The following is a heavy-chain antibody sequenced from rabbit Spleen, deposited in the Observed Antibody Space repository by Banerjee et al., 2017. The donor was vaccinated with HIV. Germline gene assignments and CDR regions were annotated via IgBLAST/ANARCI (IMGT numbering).Heavy chain of an antibody. Sequence: QLEESAGGLVQPGGSLKLSCKASGFTLSSYYMNWVRQAPGKGLEWIGYIDLVFGSTYYASWVNGRFTISSHNAQNTLYLQLNSLTVADTATYFCVRGASSSGYYNLWGQGTLVTVS. J-gene: IGHJ4*01. CDR1: GFTLSSYY. CDR2: IDLVFGST. D-gene: IGHD1-1*01. V-gene: IGHV1S7*01. CDR3: VRGASSSGYYNL.